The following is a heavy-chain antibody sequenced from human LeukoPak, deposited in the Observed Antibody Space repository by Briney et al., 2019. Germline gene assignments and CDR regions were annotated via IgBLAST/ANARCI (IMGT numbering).Heavy chain of an antibody. V-gene: IGHV4-59*01. D-gene: IGHD6-13*01. J-gene: IGHJ4*02. CDR2: IYYSGST. Sequence: SQTLSLTCTFSGVSLSCYYLSWVRQPPGHGLEWFGYIYYSGSTNYNPSLKSRVTISVDTSKNQFSLKLSSVTAADTAVYYCARGYSSSWYVPFDYWGQGTLVTVSS. CDR3: ARGYSSSWYVPFDY. CDR1: GVSLSCYY.